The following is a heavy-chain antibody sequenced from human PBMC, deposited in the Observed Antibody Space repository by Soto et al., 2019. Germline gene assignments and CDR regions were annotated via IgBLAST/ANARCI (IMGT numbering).Heavy chain of an antibody. V-gene: IGHV4-30-4*01. Sequence: QLQLRESGPGLVKPSETLFLTCTVSGGSISGGVGGLYYWSWIRQPPGKGLEWIGYLYDSGTTYYNTSLKSRVTISVATSKNQFSLRLSSVTAADTAVYYCAREVIPLTTDWYFDLWGRGTLVTVSS. D-gene: IGHD4-17*01. CDR2: LYDSGTT. CDR1: GGSISGGVGGLYY. CDR3: AREVIPLTTDWYFDL. J-gene: IGHJ2*01.